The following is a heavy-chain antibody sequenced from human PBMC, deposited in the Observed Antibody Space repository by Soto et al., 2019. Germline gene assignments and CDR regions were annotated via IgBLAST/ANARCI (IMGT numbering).Heavy chain of an antibody. V-gene: IGHV2-5*02. CDR3: AHRTTTVTWWFDP. CDR2: IYWDDDK. D-gene: IGHD4-17*01. CDR1: GISLATSGVG. Sequence: QITLKESGPTLVKPTQTLTLTCTFSGISLATSGVGVGWIRQPPGKPLQWLSLIYWDDDKLYSPSLKSRLTITKDTSKNQVVLTMTTMDPANTATYFCAHRTTTVTWWFDPWGQGTLVTVSS. J-gene: IGHJ5*02.